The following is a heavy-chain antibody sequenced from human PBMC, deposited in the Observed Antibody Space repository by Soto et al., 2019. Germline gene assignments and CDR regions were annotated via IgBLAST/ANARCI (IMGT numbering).Heavy chain of an antibody. CDR2: ISGSGGST. V-gene: IGHV3-23*01. Sequence: GSLRLPGAASGCTFSSYAMSGVRQAPGKGLEWVSAISGSGGSTYYADSVKGRFTISRDNSKNTLYLQMNSLRAEDTAVYYCAKSRGDFWSGYFYFDYWGQGTLVTVYS. D-gene: IGHD3-3*01. CDR1: GCTFSSYA. J-gene: IGHJ4*02. CDR3: AKSRGDFWSGYFYFDY.